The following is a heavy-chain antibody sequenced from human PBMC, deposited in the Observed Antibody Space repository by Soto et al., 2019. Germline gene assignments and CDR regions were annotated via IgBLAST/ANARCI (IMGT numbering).Heavy chain of an antibody. V-gene: IGHV1-18*04. CDR3: ARVLYNYLYYYYGMDV. D-gene: IGHD1-20*01. CDR1: GYTFTSYG. J-gene: IGHJ6*02. CDR2: ISAYNGNT. Sequence: GASVKGSCKASGYTFTSYGISWVRQAPGQGLEWMGWISAYNGNTNYAQKLQGRVTMTTDTSTSTAYMELRSLRSDDTAVYYCARVLYNYLYYYYGMDVWAQGTTVTVSS.